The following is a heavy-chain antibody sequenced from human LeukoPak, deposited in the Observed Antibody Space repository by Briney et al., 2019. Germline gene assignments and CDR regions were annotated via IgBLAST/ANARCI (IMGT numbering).Heavy chain of an antibody. CDR1: GFTFNSYG. CDR3: AKGGYSNGRYYYYYMDV. J-gene: IGHJ6*03. D-gene: IGHD5-18*01. CDR2: ISYDGSNT. Sequence: GGSLRLSCAASGFTFNSYGMHWVRQAPGKGLEWLAFISYDGSNTYYADSAKGRFTISRDNSKNTLYLQMNSLRAEDTAVYYCAKGGYSNGRYYYYYMDVWGEGTTVTVSS. V-gene: IGHV3-30*02.